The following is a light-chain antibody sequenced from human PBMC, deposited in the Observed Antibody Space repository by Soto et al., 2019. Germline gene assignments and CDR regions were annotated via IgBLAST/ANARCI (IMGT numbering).Light chain of an antibody. Sequence: QSVLTQPASVSGSPGQSITISCTGTSSDVGGYNYVSWYQQYPGKAPKLMIYDVSNRPSGVSNRFSGSKSGNTASLTISGLQAEDEADYYCTSYTTSSTLVFGTRTKVTVL. J-gene: IGLJ1*01. CDR3: TSYTTSSTLV. V-gene: IGLV2-14*01. CDR2: DVS. CDR1: SSDVGGYNY.